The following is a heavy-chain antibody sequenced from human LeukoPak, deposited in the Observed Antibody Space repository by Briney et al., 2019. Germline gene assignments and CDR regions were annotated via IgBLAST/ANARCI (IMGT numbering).Heavy chain of an antibody. D-gene: IGHD3-9*01. CDR2: IYYSGST. CDR1: GGSISSSSYY. J-gene: IGHJ4*02. Sequence: SETLSLTCTVSGGSISSSSYYWGWIRQPSGKGLEWIGSIYYSGSTYYNPSLKSRVTISVDTSKNQFSLKLSSVTAADTAVYYCARHSPDYDILTGYSAGSYYFDYWGQGTLVTVSS. CDR3: ARHSPDYDILTGYSAGSYYFDY. V-gene: IGHV4-39*01.